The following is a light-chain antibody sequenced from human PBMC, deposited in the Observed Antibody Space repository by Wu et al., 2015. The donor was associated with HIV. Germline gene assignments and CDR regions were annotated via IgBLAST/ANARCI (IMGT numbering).Light chain of an antibody. CDR2: GAS. Sequence: EIVLTQSPGTLSLSPGEGATLSCRASQSVSSNLAWFQQKPGQAPRLLIYGASNRATGIPDRFSGSGSGTDFVLTITRVEPEDFAVYYCQRYGSPAFGQGTKVEVK. CDR1: QSVSSN. CDR3: QRYGSPA. J-gene: IGKJ1*01. V-gene: IGKV3-20*01.